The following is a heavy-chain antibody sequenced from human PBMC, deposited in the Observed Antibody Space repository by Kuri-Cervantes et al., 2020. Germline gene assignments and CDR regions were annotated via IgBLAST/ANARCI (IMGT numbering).Heavy chain of an antibody. CDR3: ARRGGDHWGSHYYYYYYMDV. V-gene: IGHV4-4*07. D-gene: IGHD7-27*01. CDR1: GGSITSYY. Sequence: SETLSLTCTVSGGSITSYYWAWIRQPAGKGLEWIGRFYTSENINYNPSLKSRVTISVDKSKNQFSLKLSSVTAADTAVYYCARRGGDHWGSHYYYYYYMDVWGKGTTVTVSS. J-gene: IGHJ6*03. CDR2: FYTSENI.